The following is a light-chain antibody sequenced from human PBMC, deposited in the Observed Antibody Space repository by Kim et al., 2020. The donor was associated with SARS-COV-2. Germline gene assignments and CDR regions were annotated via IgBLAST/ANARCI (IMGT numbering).Light chain of an antibody. CDR2: GAS. V-gene: IGKV3-15*01. CDR1: QMVRSN. Sequence: EIVITHSPATLSVSPGERATLSCRASQMVRSNLAWYQQKPGQAPRPLNYGASTRATGIPARFSGSGSGTDFTLTISSLQSEDFAVYYCQQYNNWPAWNFGQGTKVDIK. J-gene: IGKJ1*01. CDR3: QQYNNWPAWN.